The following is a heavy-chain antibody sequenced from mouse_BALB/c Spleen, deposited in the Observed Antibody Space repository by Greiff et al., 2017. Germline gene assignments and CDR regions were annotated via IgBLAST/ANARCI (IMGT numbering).Heavy chain of an antibody. Sequence: VKVVESGAELVRPGTSVKVSCKASGYAFTNYLIEWVKQRPGQGLEWIGVINPGSGGTNYNEKFKGKATLTADKSSSTAYMQLSSLTSDDSAVYFCAIRLYAMDYWGQGTSVTVSS. D-gene: IGHD1-2*01. CDR2: INPGSGGT. CDR1: GYAFTNYL. V-gene: IGHV1-54*01. J-gene: IGHJ4*01. CDR3: AIRLYAMDY.